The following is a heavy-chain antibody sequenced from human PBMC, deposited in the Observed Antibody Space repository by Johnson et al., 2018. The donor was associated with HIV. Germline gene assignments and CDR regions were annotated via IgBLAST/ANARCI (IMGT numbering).Heavy chain of an antibody. CDR1: GFTVSSNY. CDR2: IYSGGST. J-gene: IGHJ3*01. V-gene: IGHV3-66*01. Sequence: VQLVESGGGLVQPGGSLRLSCAAFGFTVSSNYMSWVRQAPGKGLEWVSVIYSGGSTYYADSVKGRFTISRDNAMKSLYLQINSLRAEDTAVYYCARNRPVSYGYRGAFDFWGQGTMVTVSS. CDR3: ARNRPVSYGYRGAFDF. D-gene: IGHD5-18*01.